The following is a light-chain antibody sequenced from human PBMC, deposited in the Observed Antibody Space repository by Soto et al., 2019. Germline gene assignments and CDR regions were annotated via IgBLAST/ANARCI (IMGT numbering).Light chain of an antibody. V-gene: IGKV3-11*01. CDR2: DAS. J-gene: IGKJ3*01. CDR1: QSVSSY. Sequence: EIVLTQSPATLSLSPGERATLSCRASQSVSSYLAWYQQKPGQAPRLLIYDASNRATGIPARFSGSGSGTDFTLTISSLEPKDFAVYYCQQRSNWPPGGIFTFGPGTKVDIK. CDR3: QQRSNWPPGGIFT.